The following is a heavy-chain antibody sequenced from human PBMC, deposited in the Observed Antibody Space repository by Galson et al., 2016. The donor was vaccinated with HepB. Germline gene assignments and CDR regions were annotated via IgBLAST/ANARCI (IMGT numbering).Heavy chain of an antibody. J-gene: IGHJ6*02. D-gene: IGHD3-3*02. CDR2: ISGNNIYT. CDR3: ARDVSDYDYYGLDV. CDR1: GFGFSDYY. V-gene: IGHV3-11*06. Sequence: SLRLSCAASGFGFSDYYMSWVRQAPGKGLEWISYISGNNIYTNYAASVKGRFTISRDNAKNSVYLQMNSLRAEDTAVYSCARDVSDYDYYGLDVWGQGTTVTVSS.